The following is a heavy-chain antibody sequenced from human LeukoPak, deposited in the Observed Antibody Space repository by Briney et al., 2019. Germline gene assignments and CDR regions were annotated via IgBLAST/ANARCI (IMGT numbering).Heavy chain of an antibody. D-gene: IGHD1-26*01. CDR1: GGSISGYY. CDR3: ASRLGGASFQH. V-gene: IGHV4-59*08. CDR2: IEYSGRT. Sequence: PSETLSLTCIVSGGSISGYYWSWIRQPPGKGLEWIGYIEYSGRTEYKPSLQSRLTISVDTSKNQFSLKLSSVTAADTAVYYCASRLGGASFQHWGQGTLVTVSS. J-gene: IGHJ1*01.